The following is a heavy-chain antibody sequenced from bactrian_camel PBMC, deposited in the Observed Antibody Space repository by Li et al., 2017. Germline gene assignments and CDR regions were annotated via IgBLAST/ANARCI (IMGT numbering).Heavy chain of an antibody. J-gene: IGHJ7*01. Sequence: QVQLVESGGGLVQPGGSLRLSCAASGFTFSNYWMYWVRQAPGKGLEWVSIITSGGGTAYYADSVKGRFTISRDNAKKTLFLQMNNLKPEDTAMYYCAKGRDISFGVSGMDYWGKGTQVTVS. V-gene: IGHV3S1*01. CDR2: ITSGGGTA. CDR1: GFTFSNYW.